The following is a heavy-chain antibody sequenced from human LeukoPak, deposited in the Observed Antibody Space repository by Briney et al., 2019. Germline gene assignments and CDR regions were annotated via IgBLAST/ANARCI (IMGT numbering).Heavy chain of an antibody. Sequence: SETLSLTCAAYGGSFSGYYWSWIRQPPGEGLEWIGEINHSGSTNYNPSLKSRVTISVDTSKNQFSLKLSSVTAADTAVYYCARGDREYANDYWGQGTLVTVSS. CDR3: ARGDREYANDY. J-gene: IGHJ4*02. D-gene: IGHD2-8*01. CDR2: INHSGST. CDR1: GGSFSGYY. V-gene: IGHV4-34*01.